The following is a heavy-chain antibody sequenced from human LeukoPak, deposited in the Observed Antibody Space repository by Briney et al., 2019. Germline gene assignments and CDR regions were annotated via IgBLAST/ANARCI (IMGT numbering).Heavy chain of an antibody. Sequence: ASVKVSCKASGYTFTDHYIHWLRQAPGQGLEWMGWINPSTGGANYAQRFEGRVTVTRDTSISTAYMDLSRLNSDDTAVYYCARSFYYNSYHYAVRLYWGQGTLVTVSS. D-gene: IGHD3-22*01. CDR1: GYTFTDHY. J-gene: IGHJ4*02. CDR3: ARSFYYNSYHYAVRLY. CDR2: INPSTGGA. V-gene: IGHV1-2*02.